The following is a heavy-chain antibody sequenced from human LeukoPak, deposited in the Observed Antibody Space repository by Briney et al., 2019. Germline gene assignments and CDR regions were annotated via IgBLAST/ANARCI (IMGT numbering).Heavy chain of an antibody. J-gene: IGHJ4*02. D-gene: IGHD3-22*01. Sequence: PPGGSLRLSCAASGFTFSSYGMHWVRQAPGKGLEWVAVISYDGSNKYYADSVKGPFTISRDNSKNTLYLQMNSLRAEDTAVYYCAKIPPLDDSAEGYWGQGTLVTVSS. CDR1: GFTFSSYG. V-gene: IGHV3-30*18. CDR3: AKIPPLDDSAEGY. CDR2: ISYDGSNK.